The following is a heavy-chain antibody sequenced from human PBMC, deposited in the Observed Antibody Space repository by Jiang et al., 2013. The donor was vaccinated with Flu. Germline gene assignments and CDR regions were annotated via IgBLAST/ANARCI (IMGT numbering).Heavy chain of an antibody. CDR3: ARQGALYDYVWGSGRGDY. V-gene: IGHV5-10-1*01. CDR2: IDPSDSYT. J-gene: IGHJ4*02. D-gene: IGHD3-16*01. Sequence: GAEVKKPGESLRISCKGSGYSFTSYWISWVRQMPGKGLEWMGRIDPSDSYTNYSPSFQGHVTISADKSISTAYLQWSSLKASDTVMYYCARQGALYDYVWGSGRGDYWGQGTLVTVSS. CDR1: GYSFTSYW.